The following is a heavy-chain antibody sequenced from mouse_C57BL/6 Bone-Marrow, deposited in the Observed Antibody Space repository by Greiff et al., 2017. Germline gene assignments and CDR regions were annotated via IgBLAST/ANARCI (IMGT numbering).Heavy chain of an antibody. V-gene: IGHV1-50*01. Sequence: VQLPQPGAELVKPGASVKLSCKASGYTFTSYWLQWVKQRPGQGLEWIGEIDPSDSYTNYNQKFKGKATLTVDTSSSTAYMQLSSLTSEDSAVYYCARSPYYSNTGDYWGQGTTLTVSS. D-gene: IGHD2-5*01. J-gene: IGHJ2*01. CDR3: ARSPYYSNTGDY. CDR2: IDPSDSYT. CDR1: GYTFTSYW.